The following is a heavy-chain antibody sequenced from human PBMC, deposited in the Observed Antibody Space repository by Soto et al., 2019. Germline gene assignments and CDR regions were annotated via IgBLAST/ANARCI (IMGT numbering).Heavy chain of an antibody. Sequence: PGGSLRLSCAASGFTFSSYAMHWVRQAPGKGLEWVAVISYDGSNKYYADSVKGRFTISRDNSKNTLYLQMNSLRAEDTAVYYCARVFRRLWFGERDYGMDVWGQGTTVTVSS. CDR1: GFTFSSYA. V-gene: IGHV3-30-3*01. J-gene: IGHJ6*02. CDR3: ARVFRRLWFGERDYGMDV. CDR2: ISYDGSNK. D-gene: IGHD3-10*01.